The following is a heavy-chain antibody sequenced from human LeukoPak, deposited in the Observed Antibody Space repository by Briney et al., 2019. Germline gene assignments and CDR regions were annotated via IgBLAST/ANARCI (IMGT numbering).Heavy chain of an antibody. CDR3: TILFRGYFDY. CDR2: IKSKTDGGTT. V-gene: IGHV3-15*01. D-gene: IGHD2-21*01. CDR1: ALTFSNAW. J-gene: IGHJ4*02. Sequence: GSLRLSCAASALTFSNAWLSWVRHAPGHGPDWLGRIKSKTDGGTTDYAAPVKGRFTISRDDSKNTLYLQMNSLKTEDTAVYYCTILFRGYFDYWGQGTLVTVSS.